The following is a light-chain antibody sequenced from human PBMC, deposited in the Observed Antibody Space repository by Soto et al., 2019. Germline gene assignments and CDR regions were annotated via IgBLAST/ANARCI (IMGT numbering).Light chain of an antibody. Sequence: QSALTQPASVSGSPGQSITISCTGTSSDVGGYNYVSWYQQHPGKAPKLIIYDVSNRPSGVSNRFSGSKSGNTASLTISGLQAEDEADYYRSSYTSSSTYVVFGGGTKVTVL. CDR2: DVS. V-gene: IGLV2-14*01. CDR3: SSYTSSSTYVV. J-gene: IGLJ2*01. CDR1: SSDVGGYNY.